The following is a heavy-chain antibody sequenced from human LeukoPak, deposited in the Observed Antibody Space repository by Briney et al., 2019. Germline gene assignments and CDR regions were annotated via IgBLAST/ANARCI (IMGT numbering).Heavy chain of an antibody. CDR2: IYSDGST. CDR3: ARTDWNYDMDV. J-gene: IGHJ6*02. CDR1: GFIVSGDF. V-gene: IGHV3-66*01. D-gene: IGHD3/OR15-3a*01. Sequence: GGSLRLSCAASGFIVSGDFMSWVRQAPGKGLEWVSVIYSDGSTYYADSVKGRFTISRDNAKNSLYLQMNSLRAEDTAVYYCARTDWNYDMDVWGQGTTVTVSS.